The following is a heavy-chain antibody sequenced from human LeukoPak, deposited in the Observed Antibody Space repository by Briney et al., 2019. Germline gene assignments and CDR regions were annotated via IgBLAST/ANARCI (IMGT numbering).Heavy chain of an antibody. J-gene: IGHJ4*02. CDR3: ARGIAARRPLDY. D-gene: IGHD6-25*01. CDR2: INPNSGGT. Sequence: ASVKVSCTPSGYTFTGYYMHWVRQAPGQGLEWMGWINPNSGGTNYAQKFQGRVTMTRDTSISTAYMELSRLRADDTAVYYCARGIAARRPLDYWGQGTLVTVSS. V-gene: IGHV1-2*02. CDR1: GYTFTGYY.